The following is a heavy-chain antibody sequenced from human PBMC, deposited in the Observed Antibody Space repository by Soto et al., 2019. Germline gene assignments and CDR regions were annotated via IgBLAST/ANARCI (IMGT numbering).Heavy chain of an antibody. V-gene: IGHV3-30*18. Sequence: GGSLRLSCAASGFTFSSYGMHWVRQAPGKGLEWAAFISFHGGDKYYTDSVKGRFTISRDNSKNTLSLQMNSLTAEDTALYYCAKVDYRSGWYGFFDCWGQGSLVTVSS. J-gene: IGHJ4*02. D-gene: IGHD6-19*01. CDR2: ISFHGGDK. CDR3: AKVDYRSGWYGFFDC. CDR1: GFTFSSYG.